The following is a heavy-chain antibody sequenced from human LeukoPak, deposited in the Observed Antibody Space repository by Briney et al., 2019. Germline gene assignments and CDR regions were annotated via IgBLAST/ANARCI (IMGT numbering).Heavy chain of an antibody. J-gene: IGHJ4*02. CDR3: AKAGGDSSGNDYFDY. CDR1: GFTFDDYT. CDR2: ISWDGGST. D-gene: IGHD3-22*01. Sequence: GGSLRLSCAASGFTFDDYTMHWVRQAPGKGLEWVSLISWDGGSTYYADSVKGRFTISRDNSKNSLYLQMNSLRTEDTALYYCAKAGGDSSGNDYFDYWGQGTLVTVSS. V-gene: IGHV3-43*01.